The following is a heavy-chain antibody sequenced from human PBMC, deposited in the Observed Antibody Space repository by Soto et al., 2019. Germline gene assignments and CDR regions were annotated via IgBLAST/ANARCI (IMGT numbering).Heavy chain of an antibody. J-gene: IGHJ5*02. CDR1: GVTFSSYA. D-gene: IGHD2-2*01. CDR2: IIPIFGTA. CDR3: ARCSTTWFDP. V-gene: IGHV1-69*13. Sequence: SVKVSCKASGVTFSSYAISWVRQAPVQGLEWMGGIIPIFGTANYAQKFQGRVTITADESTSTAYMELSSLRSEDTAVYYCARCSTTWFDPWGQGTLVTVSS.